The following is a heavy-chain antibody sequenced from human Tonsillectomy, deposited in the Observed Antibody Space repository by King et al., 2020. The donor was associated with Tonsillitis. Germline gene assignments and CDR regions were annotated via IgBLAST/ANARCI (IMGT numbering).Heavy chain of an antibody. Sequence: VQLVESGAEVKKPGASVKVSCKASGYTFTAYYMHWVRQAPGQGLEWMGWINPISGDTDCAQKFQGGVTMTRDTSISTVYIELSRLTSDDTAVYYCARGSLEATRYFDLWGRGTLVTVSS. CDR2: INPISGDT. J-gene: IGHJ2*01. D-gene: IGHD3-3*01. CDR3: ARGSLEATRYFDL. CDR1: GYTFTAYY. V-gene: IGHV1-2*02.